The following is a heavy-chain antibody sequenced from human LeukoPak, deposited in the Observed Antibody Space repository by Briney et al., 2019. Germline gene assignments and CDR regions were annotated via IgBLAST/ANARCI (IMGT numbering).Heavy chain of an antibody. CDR1: GYTFTSYD. CDR3: ARGQLTIFGVVTDNDAFGI. D-gene: IGHD3-3*01. Sequence: ASVKVSRKASGYTFTSYDINWVRQATGQGLEWMGWMNPNSGNTGYAQKFQGRVTMTRNTSISTAYMELSSLRSEDTAVYYCARGQLTIFGVVTDNDAFGIWGQGTMVTVSS. J-gene: IGHJ3*02. CDR2: MNPNSGNT. V-gene: IGHV1-8*01.